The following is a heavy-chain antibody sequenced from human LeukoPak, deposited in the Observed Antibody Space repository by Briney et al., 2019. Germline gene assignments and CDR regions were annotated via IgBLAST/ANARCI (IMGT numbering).Heavy chain of an antibody. CDR3: ARDRGVWDYFDY. CDR1: GFTFSSYS. V-gene: IGHV3-21*01. D-gene: IGHD3-10*01. J-gene: IGHJ4*02. Sequence: GGSLRLSCAASGFTFSSYSMNWVRQAPGKGLEWVSSISSSSSYIYYADSVKGRFTISRDNAKNSLYLQMNSLRAEDTAVYYCARDRGVWDYFDYWGQGTLVTVSS. CDR2: ISSSSSYI.